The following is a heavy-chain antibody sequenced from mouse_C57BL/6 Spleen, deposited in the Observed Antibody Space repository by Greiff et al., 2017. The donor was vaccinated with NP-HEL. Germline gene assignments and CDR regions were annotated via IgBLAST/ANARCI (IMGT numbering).Heavy chain of an antibody. CDR3: ARSPGSLYYYAMDY. D-gene: IGHD1-2*01. CDR1: GYTFTSYW. CDR2: IDPSDSYT. V-gene: IGHV1-69*01. J-gene: IGHJ4*01. Sequence: QVHVKQPGAELVMPGASVKLSCKASGYTFTSYWMHWVKQRPGQGLEWIGEIDPSDSYTNYNQKFKGKSTLTVDKSSSTAYMQLSSLTSEDSAVYYCARSPGSLYYYAMDYWGQGTSVTVSS.